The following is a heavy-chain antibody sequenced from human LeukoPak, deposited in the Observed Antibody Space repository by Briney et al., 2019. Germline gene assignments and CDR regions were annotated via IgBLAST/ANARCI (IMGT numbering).Heavy chain of an antibody. D-gene: IGHD3-9*01. Sequence: GGSLRLSCAASGFTFSSYSTNWVRQAPGKGLEWVSSISSSSSYIYYADSVKGRLTISRDNAKNSLYLQMNSLRAEDTAVYYCARDVTYYDILTGYLPLYYFDYWGQGTLVTVSS. CDR2: ISSSSSYI. CDR1: GFTFSSYS. V-gene: IGHV3-21*01. J-gene: IGHJ4*02. CDR3: ARDVTYYDILTGYLPLYYFDY.